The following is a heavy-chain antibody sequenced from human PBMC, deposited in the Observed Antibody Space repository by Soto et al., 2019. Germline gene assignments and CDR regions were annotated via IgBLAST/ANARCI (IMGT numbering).Heavy chain of an antibody. CDR3: ARGTMLRAAGVAI. Sequence: QVQLQESGPGLVKPSGTLSLTCAVSGGSISSSNWWSWVRQPPGKGLEWIGEIYHSGTTNYNPSLTSRGTXSXDQXKNQFSLKLSSVTAADTAVYYCARGTMLRAAGVAIWGQGTLVTVSS. CDR2: IYHSGTT. V-gene: IGHV4-4*02. CDR1: GGSISSSNW. J-gene: IGHJ3*02. D-gene: IGHD3-10*01.